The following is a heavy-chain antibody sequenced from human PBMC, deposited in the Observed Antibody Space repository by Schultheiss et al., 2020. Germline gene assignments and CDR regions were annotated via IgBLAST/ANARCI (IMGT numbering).Heavy chain of an antibody. D-gene: IGHD5-12*01. CDR2: INHSGST. V-gene: IGHV4-38-2*02. CDR1: GYSISSGYY. Sequence: SETLSLTCTVSGYSISSGYYWGWIRQPPGKGLEWIGEINHSGSTYYNPSLKSRFTISIDTSKNQLSLKLDSVTAADTAVYYCARGIGPVATPYYYGMDVWGQGTTVTVSS. CDR3: ARGIGPVATPYYYGMDV. J-gene: IGHJ6*02.